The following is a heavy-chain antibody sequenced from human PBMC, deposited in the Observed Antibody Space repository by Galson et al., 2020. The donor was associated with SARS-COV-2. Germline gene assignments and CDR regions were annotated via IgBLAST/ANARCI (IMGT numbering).Heavy chain of an antibody. CDR2: IYHGDSDS. J-gene: IGHJ4*02. CDR3: ARIDRDSSGYYRYYFDY. Sequence: GESLKISCKGSGYSFTSYWIGWVRQMPGKGLEWMGIIYHGDSDSRYSPSFQGQVTISADKSISTAYLQWSSLKASDTAMYYCARIDRDSSGYYRYYFDYWGQGTLVTVSS. D-gene: IGHD3-22*01. V-gene: IGHV5-51*01. CDR1: GYSFTSYW.